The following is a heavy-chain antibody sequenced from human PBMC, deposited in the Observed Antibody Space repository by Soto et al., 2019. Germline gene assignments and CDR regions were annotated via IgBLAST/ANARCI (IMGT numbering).Heavy chain of an antibody. V-gene: IGHV1-18*01. CDR2: ISTDNGNT. Sequence: QVQLVQSGGEVKKPGASVKVSCKASGYTFNNFGISWVRQAPGQGLEWVGWISTDNGNTKDAQSLHGRVTMTTDTTTTTAYMELTSLRSDDTAVYYCTIDANYSDIFSCYFVNDYGGQGTLVTVSS. D-gene: IGHD3-9*01. J-gene: IGHJ4*02. CDR3: TIDANYSDIFSCYFVNDY. CDR1: GYTFNNFG.